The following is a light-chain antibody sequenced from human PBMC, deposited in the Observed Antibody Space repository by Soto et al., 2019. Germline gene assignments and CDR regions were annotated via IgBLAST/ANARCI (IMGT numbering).Light chain of an antibody. CDR3: HQYDSLPPFT. V-gene: IGKV1-33*01. Sequence: DIQMTQSPSSLSASVGDRVTITCQASQDITICLNWYQQKPGKAPKLLIYDATNLETGVPSRFSGSGSGTDFTFTISNLQPEGVATYYCHQYDSLPPFTFGPGTTVDIK. CDR1: QDITIC. J-gene: IGKJ3*01. CDR2: DAT.